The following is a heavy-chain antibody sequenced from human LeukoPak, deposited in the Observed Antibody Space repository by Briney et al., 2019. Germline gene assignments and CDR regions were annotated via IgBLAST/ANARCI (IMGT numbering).Heavy chain of an antibody. J-gene: IGHJ4*02. CDR3: TTGSSGWYGDY. V-gene: IGHV3-15*01. Sequence: GGSLRLSCAASGFPFSDHWMSWVRQALGKGLEWVGGIKSKTDGGTTDYAAPVKGRFTISRDDSKNTLYLQINRLKTEDTAVYYCTTGSSGWYGDYWGQGTLVTVSS. CDR1: GFPFSDHW. CDR2: IKSKTDGGTT. D-gene: IGHD6-19*01.